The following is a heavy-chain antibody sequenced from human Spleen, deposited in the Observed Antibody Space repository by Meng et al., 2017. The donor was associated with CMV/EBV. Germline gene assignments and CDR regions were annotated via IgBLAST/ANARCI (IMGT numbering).Heavy chain of an antibody. CDR2: MSYDGSDR. V-gene: IGHV3-30*04. CDR3: AALYYDFWSGRVGVATDY. CDR1: GFTFSNYA. Sequence: GESLKISCAASGFTFSNYAMHWVRQAPGKGLEWVAVMSYDGSDRFYADSVQGRFTISRDNSKNMLYLQMNSLRAEDTALYYCAALYYDFWSGRVGVATDYWGQGTLVTVSS. D-gene: IGHD3-3*01. J-gene: IGHJ4*02.